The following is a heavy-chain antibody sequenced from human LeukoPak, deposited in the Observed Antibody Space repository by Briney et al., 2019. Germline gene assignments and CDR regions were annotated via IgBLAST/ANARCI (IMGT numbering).Heavy chain of an antibody. J-gene: IGHJ6*03. CDR3: ARDQYGSGDGYYMDV. Sequence: PGGSLRLSCAASGFTFSSYEMNWVRQAPGKGLEWVSYISSSGDTIFYADSVKGRFTISRDNAKNSLYLQMNSLRAEDTAVYYCARDQYGSGDGYYMDVWGKGTTVTISS. V-gene: IGHV3-48*03. CDR1: GFTFSSYE. D-gene: IGHD3-10*01. CDR2: ISSSGDTI.